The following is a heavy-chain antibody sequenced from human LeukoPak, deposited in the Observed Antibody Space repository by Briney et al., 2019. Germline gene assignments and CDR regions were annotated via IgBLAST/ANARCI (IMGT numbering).Heavy chain of an antibody. CDR3: ARVSYDYVWGSYRLNSAFDI. V-gene: IGHV3-7*05. D-gene: IGHD3-16*02. CDR2: IKQDGSEK. Sequence: PGGSLRLSCAASGFTFSNYWMGWVRQAPGKGLERVANIKQDGSEKYYVDSVKGRFTISRDNAKKSLYLQMNSLRAEDTAVYYCARVSYDYVWGSYRLNSAFDIWGQGTMVTVSS. J-gene: IGHJ3*02. CDR1: GFTFSNYW.